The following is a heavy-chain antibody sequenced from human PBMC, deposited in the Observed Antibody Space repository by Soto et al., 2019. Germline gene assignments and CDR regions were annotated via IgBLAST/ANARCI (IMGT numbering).Heavy chain of an antibody. J-gene: IGHJ5*02. CDR1: GFTFSRYA. CDR2: ISYDGSNK. V-gene: IGHV3-30-3*01. CDR3: ARVTRPIAARGWFDP. Sequence: QVQLVESGGGVVQPGRSLRLSCAASGFTFSRYAMHWVRQAPGKGLEWVAVISYDGSNKYYADSVKGRFTISRDNSKNTLYLQMNSLRAEDTAVYYCARVTRPIAARGWFDPWGQGTLVTVSS. D-gene: IGHD6-6*01.